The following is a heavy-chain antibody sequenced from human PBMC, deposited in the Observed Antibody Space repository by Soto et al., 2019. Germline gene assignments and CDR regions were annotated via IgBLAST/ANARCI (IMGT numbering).Heavy chain of an antibody. J-gene: IGHJ6*02. V-gene: IGHV3-11*05. CDR3: ARVRSMTRREGMDV. CDR1: GFTFSDYY. D-gene: IGHD1-26*01. CDR2: IGGSSTYI. Sequence: QVQLVESGGGLVKPGGSLRLSCAASGFTFSDYYMSWIRQAPGKGLEWVSYIGGSSTYINYVDAVKGRFTVSRANAKNSLLLQMDSLRAEDTAVYYCARVRSMTRREGMDVWGQGTTVTVSS.